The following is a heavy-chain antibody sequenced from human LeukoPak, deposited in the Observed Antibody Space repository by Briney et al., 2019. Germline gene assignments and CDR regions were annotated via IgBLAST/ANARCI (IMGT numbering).Heavy chain of an antibody. D-gene: IGHD4-23*01. CDR1: GGSISSGSYY. CDR3: ARDRVTGYSHFDX. J-gene: IGHJ4*02. V-gene: IGHV4-61*02. CDR2: IYTSGST. Sequence: SETLSLTCTVSGGSISSGSYYWSWIRQPAGKGLEWIGRIYTSGSTNYNPSLKSRVTISVDTSKNQFSLKLSSVTAADTAVYYCARDRVTGYSHFDXXXXGXLVTVSS.